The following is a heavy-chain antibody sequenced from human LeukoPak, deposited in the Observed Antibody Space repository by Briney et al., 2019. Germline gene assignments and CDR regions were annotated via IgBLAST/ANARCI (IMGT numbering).Heavy chain of an antibody. V-gene: IGHV1-2*02. D-gene: IGHD3-10*01. CDR1: GYTFTDYY. CDR3: ARIWGPTSGSYFRH. CDR2: INPSSGGT. Sequence: ASVKVSCKASGYTFTDYYIHWVRQAPGQGLEWMGWINPSSGGTAYAQKFQGRVTMTTDTSIITAYMEMNRLTSDDTAVYYCARIWGPTSGSYFRHWGQGTLVTVSS. J-gene: IGHJ1*01.